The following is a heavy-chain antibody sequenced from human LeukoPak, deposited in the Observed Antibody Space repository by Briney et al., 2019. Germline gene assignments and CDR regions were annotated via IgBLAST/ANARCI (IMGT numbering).Heavy chain of an antibody. Sequence: GGSLRLSCAASRFTFSGSTIHWVRQASGKGLEWVGRIRSKANTYATAYAASVKGRFTISRDDSKNTAYLQMNSLKTEDTAVYYCTRADGSRFAGMDVWGQGTTVAVSS. CDR3: TRADGSRFAGMDV. J-gene: IGHJ6*02. CDR1: RFTFSGST. V-gene: IGHV3-73*01. D-gene: IGHD3-10*01. CDR2: IRSKANTYAT.